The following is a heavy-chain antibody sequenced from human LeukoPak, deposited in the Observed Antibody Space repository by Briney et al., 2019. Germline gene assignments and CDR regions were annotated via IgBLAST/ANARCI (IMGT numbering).Heavy chain of an antibody. CDR2: IYYSGST. Sequence: SETLSLTCTVSGGPISSSSYYWGWIRQPPGKGLEWIGSIYYSGSTYYNPSLKSRVTISVDTSKNQFSLKLSSVTAADTAVYYCARDPQMATIDYWGQGTLVTVSS. CDR1: GGPISSSSYY. V-gene: IGHV4-39*07. J-gene: IGHJ4*02. D-gene: IGHD5-24*01. CDR3: ARDPQMATIDY.